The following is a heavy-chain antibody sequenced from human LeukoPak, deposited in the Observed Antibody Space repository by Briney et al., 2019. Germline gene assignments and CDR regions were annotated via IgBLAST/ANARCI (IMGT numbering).Heavy chain of an antibody. J-gene: IGHJ4*02. CDR1: GFTFSSYW. D-gene: IGHD3-22*01. CDR3: AKVGEGNYYDSSGYVDY. V-gene: IGHV3-23*01. Sequence: PGGSLRLSCAASGFTFSSYWMHWVRQAPGKGLEWVSAISGSGGSTYYADSVKGRFTISRDNSKNTLYLQMNSLGAEDTAVYYCAKVGEGNYYDSSGYVDYWGQGTLVTVSS. CDR2: ISGSGGST.